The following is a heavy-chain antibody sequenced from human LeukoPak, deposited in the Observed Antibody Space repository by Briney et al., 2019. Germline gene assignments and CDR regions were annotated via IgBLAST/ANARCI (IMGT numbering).Heavy chain of an antibody. CDR3: ARDRGGAVAGIGY. Sequence: GGSLRLSRAASGFTFSSYWMHWVRQAPGKGLVWVSRINSDGSSTSYADSVKGRFTISRDNAKNTLYLQMNSLRAKDTAVYYCARDRGGAVAGIGYWGQGTLVTVSS. J-gene: IGHJ4*02. CDR2: INSDGSST. V-gene: IGHV3-74*01. CDR1: GFTFSSYW. D-gene: IGHD6-19*01.